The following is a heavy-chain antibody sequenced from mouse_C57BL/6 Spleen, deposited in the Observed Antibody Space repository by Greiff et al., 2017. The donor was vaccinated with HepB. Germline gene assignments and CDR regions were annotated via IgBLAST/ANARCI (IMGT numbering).Heavy chain of an antibody. CDR2: IWSGGST. CDR3: ASIYYYGRDAMDY. V-gene: IGHV2-2*01. CDR1: GFSLTSYG. J-gene: IGHJ4*01. Sequence: QVQLKESGPGLVQPSQSLSITCTVSGFSLTSYGVHWVRQSPGKGLEWLGVIWSGGSTDYNAAFISRLSISKDNSKSQVFFKMNSLQADDTAIYYCASIYYYGRDAMDYWGQGTSVTVSS. D-gene: IGHD1-1*01.